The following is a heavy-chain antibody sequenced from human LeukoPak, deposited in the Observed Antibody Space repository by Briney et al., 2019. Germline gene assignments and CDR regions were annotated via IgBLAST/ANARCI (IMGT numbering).Heavy chain of an antibody. Sequence: GGSLRLSCAASGFTFSDYYMSWIRQAPGKGLEWVSYISSSGSTIYYADSVKGRFTISRDNAKNSLYLQMNSLRAEDTAVYYCARDEERYCSSTSCLLNNWFDPWGQGTLVTVSS. D-gene: IGHD2-2*01. J-gene: IGHJ5*02. V-gene: IGHV3-11*04. CDR2: ISSSGSTI. CDR3: ARDEERYCSSTSCLLNNWFDP. CDR1: GFTFSDYY.